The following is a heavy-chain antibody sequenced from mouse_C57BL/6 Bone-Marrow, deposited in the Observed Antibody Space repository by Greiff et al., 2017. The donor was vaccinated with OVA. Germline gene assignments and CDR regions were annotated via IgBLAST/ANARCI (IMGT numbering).Heavy chain of an antibody. J-gene: IGHJ2*01. CDR2: VLPGGGST. Sequence: VQLQQSGAELMKPGASVKLSCKATGSTFTGYWIEWVNPRPGHGLEWIGEVLPGGGSTNYNEKVKGKAKFTADTASNTAYMQLSSLTTEDSAIYYCARSGPPITTVVADWGQGTTLTVSS. CDR1: GSTFTGYW. CDR3: ARSGPPITTVVAD. V-gene: IGHV1-9*01. D-gene: IGHD1-1*01.